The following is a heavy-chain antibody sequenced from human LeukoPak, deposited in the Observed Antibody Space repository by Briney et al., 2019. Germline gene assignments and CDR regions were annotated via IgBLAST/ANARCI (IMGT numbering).Heavy chain of an antibody. CDR1: GFTFSSHA. J-gene: IGHJ3*02. Sequence: GGSLRLSCAASGFTFSSHAMHWVRQAPGKGLEWVAVTSYDEINRFYADSVKGRFTISRDNSKNTLYLQMDSLRVEDTAFYYCARRAVTGRAAAGLDIWGQGTMVTVSS. CDR3: ARRAVTGRAAAGLDI. CDR2: TSYDEINR. V-gene: IGHV3-30-3*01. D-gene: IGHD1-1*01.